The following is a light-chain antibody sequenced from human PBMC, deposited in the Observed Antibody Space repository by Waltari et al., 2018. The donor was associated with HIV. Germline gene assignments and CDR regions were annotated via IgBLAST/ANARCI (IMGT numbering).Light chain of an antibody. J-gene: IGLJ1*01. CDR2: QDS. Sequence: SYELTQPPSVSVSPGQTASITCSGDKLGDKYACWYQQKPGQSPVLVIYQDSKRPSGIPGRFSGSNSGNTATLTISGTQAMDEADYYCQAWDSSTGLYVFGTGTKVTAL. CDR3: QAWDSSTGLYV. CDR1: KLGDKY. V-gene: IGLV3-1*01.